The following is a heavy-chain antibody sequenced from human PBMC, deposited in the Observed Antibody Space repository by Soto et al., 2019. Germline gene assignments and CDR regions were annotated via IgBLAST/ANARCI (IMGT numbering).Heavy chain of an antibody. D-gene: IGHD1-26*01. J-gene: IGHJ4*02. CDR2: IQQDGSEK. V-gene: IGHV3-7*02. Sequence: GGSLRLSCAASGFAFSNFWMSWVRQVPGKGLQWVAIIQQDGSEKYYVDSVKGRFTISRDNTKNSLYLQMNSLRAEDTAVYYCAKVRRWEDYFDYWGQGTLVTVSS. CDR3: AKVRRWEDYFDY. CDR1: GFAFSNFW.